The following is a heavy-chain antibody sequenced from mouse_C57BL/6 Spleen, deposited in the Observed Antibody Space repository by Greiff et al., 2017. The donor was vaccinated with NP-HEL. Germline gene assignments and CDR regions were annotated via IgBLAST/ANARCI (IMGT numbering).Heavy chain of an antibody. J-gene: IGHJ2*01. CDR2: ISYDGSN. D-gene: IGHD2-1*01. CDR1: GYSITSGYY. V-gene: IGHV3-6*01. CDR3: ARVGNYGGFDY. Sequence: EVQLQQSGPGLVKPSQSLSLTCSVTGYSITSGYYWNWIRQFPGNKLEWMGYISYDGSNNYNPSLKNLISITRDTSKNQFFLKLNSVTTEDTATCYCARVGNYGGFDYWGQGTTLTVSS.